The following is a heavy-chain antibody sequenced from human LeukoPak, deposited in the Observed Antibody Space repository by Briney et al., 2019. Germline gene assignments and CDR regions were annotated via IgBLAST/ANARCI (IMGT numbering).Heavy chain of an antibody. CDR3: ARGRYDFWSGFTVAFDY. J-gene: IGHJ4*02. V-gene: IGHV4-34*01. Sequence: SETLSLTCAVYGGSFSGYYWSWIRQPPGRGLEWIGEINHSGSTNYNPSLKSRVTISVDTSKNQFSLKLSSVTAADTAVYSCARGRYDFWSGFTVAFDYWDRGTLVTVSS. CDR1: GGSFSGYY. D-gene: IGHD3-3*01. CDR2: INHSGST.